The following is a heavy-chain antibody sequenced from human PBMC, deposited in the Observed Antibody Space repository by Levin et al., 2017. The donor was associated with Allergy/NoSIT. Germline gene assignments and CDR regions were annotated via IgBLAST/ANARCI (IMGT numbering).Heavy chain of an antibody. J-gene: IGHJ2*01. CDR3: AREGRWGEHFDL. D-gene: IGHD3-16*01. CDR2: INSDGSST. Sequence: GGSLRLSCAASGFIFSNYGMHWVRQAPGKGLVWVSRINSDGSSTIYADSVKGRFTISRDNAKNTLYLQTNSLRAEAPAVYYCAREGRWGEHFDLWGRGTLVTVSS. V-gene: IGHV3-74*01. CDR1: GFIFSNYG.